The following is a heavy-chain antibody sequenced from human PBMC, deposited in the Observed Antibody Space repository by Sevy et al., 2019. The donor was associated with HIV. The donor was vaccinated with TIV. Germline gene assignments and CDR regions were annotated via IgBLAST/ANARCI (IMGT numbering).Heavy chain of an antibody. Sequence: GGSLRLSCAASGFNIKTYNMNWVRQAPGKGLEWVSSISSSSTYIYYADSVKGRFTISRVNAKNSLYLQMSSLRAEDTAVYYCARDLVIPSTTDYFYYAMDVWGQGTTVTVSS. CDR3: ARDLVIPSTTDYFYYAMDV. CDR1: GFNIKTYN. D-gene: IGHD2-2*01. J-gene: IGHJ6*02. V-gene: IGHV3-21*01. CDR2: ISSSSTYI.